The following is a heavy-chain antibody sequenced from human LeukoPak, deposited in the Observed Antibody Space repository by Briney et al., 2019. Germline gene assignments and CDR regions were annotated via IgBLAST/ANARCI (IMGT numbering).Heavy chain of an antibody. J-gene: IGHJ4*02. CDR1: GYGFTSYW. CDR2: IYPGDSDT. CDR3: ARLHLFYDSSGYYFDY. Sequence: GESLKISCKGSGYGFTSYWIGWVRQMPGKGLEWMGIIYPGDSDTRYSPSFQGQVTISADKSISTAYLQWSSLKASDTAMYYCARLHLFYDSSGYYFDYWGQGTLVTVSS. V-gene: IGHV5-51*01. D-gene: IGHD3-22*01.